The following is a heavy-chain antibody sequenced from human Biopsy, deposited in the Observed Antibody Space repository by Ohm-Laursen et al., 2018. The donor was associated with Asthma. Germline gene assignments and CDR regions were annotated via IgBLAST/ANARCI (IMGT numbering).Heavy chain of an antibody. CDR2: MLFDGRQT. CDR1: RFSFNSYG. Sequence: SLTLSCSASRFSFNSYGMHWVRQAPGKGLEWVGVMLFDGRQTYYADSVKGRFTISRYNSKNTLYLQMNSLRAEDTAVYYSAKERYFDFWSGYPIWGQGTMVTVSS. V-gene: IGHV3-30*18. CDR3: AKERYFDFWSGYPI. J-gene: IGHJ3*02. D-gene: IGHD3-3*01.